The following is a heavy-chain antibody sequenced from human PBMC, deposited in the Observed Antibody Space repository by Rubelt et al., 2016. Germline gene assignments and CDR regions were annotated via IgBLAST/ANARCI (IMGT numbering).Heavy chain of an antibody. V-gene: IGHV3-30*01. D-gene: IGHD2-15*01. J-gene: IGHJ4*02. Sequence: ISYDGSNKYYADSVKGRFTISRDNSKNTLYLQMNSLRAEDTAVYYCARETGWSLGLWGQGTLVTVSS. CDR2: ISYDGSNK. CDR3: ARETGWSLGL.